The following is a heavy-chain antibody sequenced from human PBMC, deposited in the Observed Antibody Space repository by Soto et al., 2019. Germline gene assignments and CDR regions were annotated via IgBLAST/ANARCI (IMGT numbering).Heavy chain of an antibody. CDR1: GVTLRISW. CDR3: TTDSYITSIIVRFDY. V-gene: IGHV3-15*07. Sequence: NPGWSLGLACSSSGVTLRISWVNWVRKTPGKGLEWVGRVKSKTDGGTTDFAAPVKGRFAISRDDSKNMVYLEMNSLKTEDTAIYYCTTDSYITSIIVRFDYWGHGTLVTVSS. CDR2: VKSKTDGGTT. J-gene: IGHJ4*01. D-gene: IGHD3-22*01.